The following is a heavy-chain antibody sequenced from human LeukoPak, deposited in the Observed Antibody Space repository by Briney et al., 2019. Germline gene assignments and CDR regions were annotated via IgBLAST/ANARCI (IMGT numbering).Heavy chain of an antibody. CDR2: INHSGST. D-gene: IGHD3-10*01. CDR3: ARGRTMVRGVSYFDN. V-gene: IGHV4-34*01. CDR1: GGSCSGHY. Sequence: SETLSLTCAVYGGSCSGHYWSWIRQPPGRGLEGIGGINHSGSTNDNPSLKSRVTISVDTSKNQFSLKLDSVTAADTAVYYCARGRTMVRGVSYFDNWGQGTLVTVSS. J-gene: IGHJ4*02.